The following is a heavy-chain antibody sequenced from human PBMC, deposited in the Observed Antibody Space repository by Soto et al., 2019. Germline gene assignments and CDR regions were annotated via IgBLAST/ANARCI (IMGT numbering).Heavy chain of an antibody. Sequence: PSETLCLTCTVSGGSISSYYWSWIRQPPGKGLEWIGYIYYSGSTNYNPSLKSRVTISVDTSKNQFSLKLSSVTAADTAVYYCARGYCSSTSCYTFDYWGQGTLVTVSS. J-gene: IGHJ4*02. CDR1: GGSISSYY. D-gene: IGHD2-2*01. CDR2: IYYSGST. V-gene: IGHV4-59*01. CDR3: ARGYCSSTSCYTFDY.